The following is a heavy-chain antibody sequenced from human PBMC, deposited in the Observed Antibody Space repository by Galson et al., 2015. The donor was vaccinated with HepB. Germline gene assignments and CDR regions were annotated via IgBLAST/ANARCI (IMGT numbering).Heavy chain of an antibody. J-gene: IGHJ3*02. CDR1: GFTFSSYE. Sequence: SLRLSCAASGFTFSSYEMNWVRQAPGKGLEWVSYISSSGSTIYYADSVKGRFTISRDNAKNSLYLQMSSLRAEDTAVYYCARAIMHSSGYYYVNTDAFDIWGQGTMVTVSS. D-gene: IGHD3-22*01. V-gene: IGHV3-48*03. CDR3: ARAIMHSSGYYYVNTDAFDI. CDR2: ISSSGSTI.